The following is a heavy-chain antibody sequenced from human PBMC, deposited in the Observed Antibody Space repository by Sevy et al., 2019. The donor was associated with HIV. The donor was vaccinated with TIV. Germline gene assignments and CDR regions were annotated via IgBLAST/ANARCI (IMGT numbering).Heavy chain of an antibody. Sequence: SETLSLTCAVSGGTISSGGYSWSWIRQPPGKGLEWIGYIYHSGSTYYNPSLKSRVTISVDRSKNQFSLKLSSVTAADTAVYYCARTSTSIFDYWGQRALVTVSS. V-gene: IGHV4-30-2*01. CDR1: GGTISSGGYS. CDR3: ARTSTSIFDY. CDR2: IYHSGST. J-gene: IGHJ4*02.